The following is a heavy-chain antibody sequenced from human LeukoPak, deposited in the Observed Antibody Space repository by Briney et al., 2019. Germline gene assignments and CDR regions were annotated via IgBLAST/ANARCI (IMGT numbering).Heavy chain of an antibody. V-gene: IGHV4-39*01. CDR3: ARHYGP. J-gene: IGHJ4*02. D-gene: IGHD3-10*01. Sequence: WVRQAPGKGLEWIGSIYYSGSTYYNPSLKSRVTIFVDTSKNQFSLKLNSVTATDTAVYYCARHYGPWGQGTLVTVSS. CDR2: IYYSGST.